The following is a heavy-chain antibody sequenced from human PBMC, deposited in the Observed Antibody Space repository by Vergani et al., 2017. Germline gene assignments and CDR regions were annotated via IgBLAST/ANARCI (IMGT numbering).Heavy chain of an antibody. Sequence: EVQLVESGGDFVQPGGSLTLSCAASGFNVGHYWMSWVRQAPGKGMVWVANIKEDGTEKYYLVSVKGRFTISRASTQNSIYLVMNSLRFEDTAVYYFAREGLPRCCIVAALDFWGQGTQVTVSS. CDR3: AREGLPRCCIVAALDF. CDR2: IKEDGTEK. CDR1: GFNVGHYW. V-gene: IGHV3-7*01. D-gene: IGHD6-6*01. J-gene: IGHJ4*02.